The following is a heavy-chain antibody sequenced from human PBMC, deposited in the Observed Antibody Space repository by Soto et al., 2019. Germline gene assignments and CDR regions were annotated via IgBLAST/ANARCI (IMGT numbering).Heavy chain of an antibody. CDR1: GFTFSIYG. Sequence: EVQLLESGGGLVQPGGSLRLSCAASGFTFSIYGLSWVRQAPGKGLEWVSAISGSGENTYYADSVKGRFTISRDNPKNTLYLQMNSPRAEDTAVYYCAKPLGSESYLPFDYWGQGTLVTVSS. V-gene: IGHV3-23*01. CDR2: ISGSGENT. J-gene: IGHJ4*02. D-gene: IGHD3-10*01. CDR3: AKPLGSESYLPFDY.